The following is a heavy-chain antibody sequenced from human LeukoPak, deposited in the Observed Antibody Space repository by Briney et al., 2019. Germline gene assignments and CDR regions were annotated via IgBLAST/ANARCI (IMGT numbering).Heavy chain of an antibody. CDR3: ARQGGCDFVAS. CDR2: TSSGGSA. D-gene: IGHD2-21*02. CDR1: NGSITSTSYY. V-gene: IGHV4-39*01. J-gene: IGHJ5*02. Sequence: PSETLSLTCFVSNGSITSTSYYWAWIRQSPGKGLEWIGTTSSGGSAYYKTSLKSRVTISVDTSKTQLSLRLTSVTAADTAVYYCARQGGCDFVASWRQGTLVSVS.